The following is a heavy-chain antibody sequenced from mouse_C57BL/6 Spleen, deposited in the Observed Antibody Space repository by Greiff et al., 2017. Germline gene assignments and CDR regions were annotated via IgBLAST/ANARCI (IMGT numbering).Heavy chain of an antibody. Sequence: VQGVESGAELVRPGASVTLSCKASGYTFTDYEMHWVKQTPVHGLEWIGAIDPETGGTAYNQKFKGKAILTADKSSSTAYMELRSLTSEDSAVYYCTRRSFPTGTWVYFDYWGQGTTLTVSS. CDR2: IDPETGGT. J-gene: IGHJ2*01. CDR1: GYTFTDYE. CDR3: TRRSFPTGTWVYFDY. V-gene: IGHV1-15*01. D-gene: IGHD4-1*02.